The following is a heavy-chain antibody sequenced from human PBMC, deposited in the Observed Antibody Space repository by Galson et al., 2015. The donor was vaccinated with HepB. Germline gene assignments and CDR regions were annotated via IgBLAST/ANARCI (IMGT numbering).Heavy chain of an antibody. Sequence: SLRLSCAASGFTFSSYTMNWVRQAPGKGLEWVSSISRSSTYIYYADSVKGRFTISRDNAKNSLYLQMNSLRAEDTAVYYCARDPDRDGYNWGYYYYYGMDVWGQGTTVTVSS. V-gene: IGHV3-21*01. CDR3: ARDPDRDGYNWGYYYYYGMDV. CDR2: ISRSSTYI. J-gene: IGHJ6*02. D-gene: IGHD5-24*01. CDR1: GFTFSSYT.